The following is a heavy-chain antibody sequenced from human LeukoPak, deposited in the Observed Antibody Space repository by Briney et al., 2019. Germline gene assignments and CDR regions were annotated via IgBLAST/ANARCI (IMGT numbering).Heavy chain of an antibody. V-gene: IGHV4-59*08. CDR3: ARNGRGIAAADWFDP. CDR2: IHYSGTT. Sequence: SETLSLTCTVSGGSISSYYWSWIRQPPGKGLEWFGYIHYSGTTKYNPSLKSRVTISVDTSKNQFSMKLRSVTAADTAVYYCARNGRGIAAADWFDPWGQGTLVTVSS. J-gene: IGHJ5*02. D-gene: IGHD6-13*01. CDR1: GGSISSYY.